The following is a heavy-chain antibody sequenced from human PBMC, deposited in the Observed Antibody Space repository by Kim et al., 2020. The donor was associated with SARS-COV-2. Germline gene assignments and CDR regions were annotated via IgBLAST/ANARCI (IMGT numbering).Heavy chain of an antibody. CDR3: ARGLLGGIAARRGGWFDP. CDR2: INHSGST. Sequence: SETLSLTCAVYGGSFSGYYWSWIRQPPGKGLEWIGEINHSGSTNYNPSLKSRVTISVDTSKNQFSLKLSSVTAADTAVYYCARGLLGGIAARRGGWFDPWGQGTLVTVSS. V-gene: IGHV4-34*01. J-gene: IGHJ5*02. CDR1: GGSFSGYY. D-gene: IGHD6-6*01.